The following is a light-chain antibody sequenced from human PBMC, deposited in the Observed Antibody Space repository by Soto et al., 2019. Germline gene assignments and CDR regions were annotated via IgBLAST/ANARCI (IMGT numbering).Light chain of an antibody. CDR1: QSVSNNY. V-gene: IGKV3-20*01. J-gene: IGKJ1*01. CDR2: DAS. Sequence: EIVLTQSPGTLSLSPGERATLSCRASQSVSNNYVAWYQQKRGQAPRLLIDDASRRATGIPDRFSGSGSGTDFTLTISRLELEDLAVYYCQQCATSPLTFGQGTRVDIK. CDR3: QQCATSPLT.